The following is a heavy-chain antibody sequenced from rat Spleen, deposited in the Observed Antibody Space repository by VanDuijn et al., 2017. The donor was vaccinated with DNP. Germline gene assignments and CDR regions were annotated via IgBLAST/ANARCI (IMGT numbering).Heavy chain of an antibody. CDR1: GFTFSNYD. V-gene: IGHV5-25*01. CDR3: ARLNYVSYDYYAMDA. Sequence: EVQLVESGGGLVQPGRSLKLSCAASGFTFSNYDMAWVRQAPTKGLEWVASISTSGGSTYYRDSVKGRFTVSRDNAKSTLYLQMDSLRSEDTATYYCARLNYVSYDYYAMDAWGQGTSVTVSS. D-gene: IGHD1-3*01. J-gene: IGHJ4*01. CDR2: ISTSGGST.